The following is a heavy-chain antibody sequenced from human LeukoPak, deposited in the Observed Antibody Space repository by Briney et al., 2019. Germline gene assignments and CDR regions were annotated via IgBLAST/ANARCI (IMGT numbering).Heavy chain of an antibody. Sequence: GASVKVSCKTSGYTFTGYYIHWVRQATGQGLEWMGWMNPNSGNTGYAQKFQGRVTMTRNTSISTAYMELSSLRSEDTAVYYCARGPRGAVAGNLFDYWGQGTLVTVSS. CDR2: MNPNSGNT. J-gene: IGHJ4*02. V-gene: IGHV1-8*02. D-gene: IGHD6-19*01. CDR1: GYTFTGYY. CDR3: ARGPRGAVAGNLFDY.